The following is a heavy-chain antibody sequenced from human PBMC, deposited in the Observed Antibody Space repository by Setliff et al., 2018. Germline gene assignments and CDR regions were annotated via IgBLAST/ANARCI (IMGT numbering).Heavy chain of an antibody. Sequence: ASVKVSCKASGYTFTVYTMNWVRQAPGQGLEWMGWINTNTGNPTYAQGLTGRFVFSLDTSVSTTYLQISSLKAEDTAVYYCARGAYTSLPSGVYYHMDVWGKGTTVTVSS. V-gene: IGHV7-4-1*02. CDR1: GYTFTVYT. CDR2: INTNTGNP. CDR3: ARGAYTSLPSGVYYHMDV. D-gene: IGHD6-13*01. J-gene: IGHJ6*03.